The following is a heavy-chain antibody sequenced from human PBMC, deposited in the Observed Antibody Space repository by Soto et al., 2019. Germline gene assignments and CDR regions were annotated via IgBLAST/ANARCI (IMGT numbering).Heavy chain of an antibody. CDR2: IYYSAST. V-gene: IGHV4-59*01. CDR3: ARAVEMYASGWYYFDY. CDR1: GGSISSYY. J-gene: IGHJ4*02. D-gene: IGHD6-19*01. Sequence: QVQLQESGQGLVKPSETLSLTCTVSGGSISSYYWSLIRQPPGKGLEWTGFIYYSASTNYNPSLQSRVTTSVDTSKTQSSLRLTSVTSADTAVNYWARAVEMYASGWYYFDYWGQGTLVTVSS.